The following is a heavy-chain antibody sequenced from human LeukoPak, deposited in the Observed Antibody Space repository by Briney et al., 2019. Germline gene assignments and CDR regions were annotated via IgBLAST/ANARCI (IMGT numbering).Heavy chain of an antibody. J-gene: IGHJ4*02. CDR2: INPNSGGT. CDR1: GYTFTGYY. D-gene: IGHD2-15*01. Sequence: ASVKVSCKASGYTFTGYYMHWVRQAPGQGFEWMGWINPNSGGTNYAQKFQGRVTMTRDTSISTAYMELSRLRSDNTAVSYCARTRYCSGSTCYSYLEYWGQGTLVTVSS. V-gene: IGHV1-2*02. CDR3: ARTRYCSGSTCYSYLEY.